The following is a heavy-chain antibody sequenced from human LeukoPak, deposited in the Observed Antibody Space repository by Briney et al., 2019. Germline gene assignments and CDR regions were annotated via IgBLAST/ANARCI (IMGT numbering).Heavy chain of an antibody. CDR1: GFTFSSYA. CDR3: ARDRSGFYSVDY. Sequence: GGSLRLSCAASGFTFSSYAMSWVRQAPGKGLEWVSAISGSGGSTYYADSVKGRFTISRDNSKNTLYLQMNSLRAEDTAVYYCARDRSGFYSVDYWGQGTLVTVSS. CDR2: ISGSGGST. J-gene: IGHJ4*02. V-gene: IGHV3-23*01. D-gene: IGHD5-12*01.